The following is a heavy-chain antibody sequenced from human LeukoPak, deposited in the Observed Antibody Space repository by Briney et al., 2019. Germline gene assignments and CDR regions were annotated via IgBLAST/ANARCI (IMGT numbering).Heavy chain of an antibody. J-gene: IGHJ5*02. CDR2: ISAYNGNT. CDR1: GYTFTSYG. CDR3: ARAPGGFFPHPDPEDWSAP. D-gene: IGHD1-14*01. Sequence: ASVKVSCKASGYTFTSYGISWVRQAPGQGLEWMGWISAYNGNTNYAQKLQGRVTMTTDTSTSTAYMELRSLRSDDTAVYYCARAPGGFFPHPDPEDWSAPGGKEPLVT. V-gene: IGHV1-18*01.